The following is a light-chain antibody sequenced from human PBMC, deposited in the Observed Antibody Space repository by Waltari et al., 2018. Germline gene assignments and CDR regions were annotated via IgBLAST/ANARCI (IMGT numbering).Light chain of an antibody. CDR2: DVS. J-gene: IGLJ1*01. CDR3: SSYTTSGTNV. CDR1: SSDVGGSNF. V-gene: IGLV2-14*01. Sequence: QSALTQPASVSGSPGQSITISCTGTSSDVGGSNFVSWYQQHPGKAPKFMIFDVSRRPSGVSNRFSGSKSGNTASLTISGLQAEDEADYYCSSYTTSGTNVFGTGTKVTVL.